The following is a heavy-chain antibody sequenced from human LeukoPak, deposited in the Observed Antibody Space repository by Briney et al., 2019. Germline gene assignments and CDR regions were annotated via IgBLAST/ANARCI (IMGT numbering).Heavy chain of an antibody. V-gene: IGHV3-21*05. D-gene: IGHD2-21*02. Sequence: GGSLRLSWAASGFTFSNYEMNWVRQAPGKGLEWVSYISSSSSYIYYADSVKGRFTISRDNAKNSLYLQMNSLRAEDTAVYYCARGSLAVTGWDVWGKGTTATVSS. J-gene: IGHJ6*04. CDR3: ARGSLAVTGWDV. CDR2: ISSSSSYI. CDR1: GFTFSNYE.